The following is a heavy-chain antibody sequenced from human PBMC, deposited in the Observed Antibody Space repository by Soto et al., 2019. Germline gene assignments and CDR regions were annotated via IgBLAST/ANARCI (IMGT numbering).Heavy chain of an antibody. Sequence: QLQLQGSGPGLVQPSETLSLTCTVSGGSIGSTLYYWGWVRQPPRKRLEWIGSIYFSGSTYYNPSLKSRVTISVDTSKNQVSLQLSSVTAADTAVYYCARHGNSGSYYNWFDSWGQGTLVTVSS. CDR3: ARHGNSGSYYNWFDS. V-gene: IGHV4-39*01. D-gene: IGHD3-10*01. CDR1: GGSIGSTLYY. J-gene: IGHJ5*01. CDR2: IYFSGST.